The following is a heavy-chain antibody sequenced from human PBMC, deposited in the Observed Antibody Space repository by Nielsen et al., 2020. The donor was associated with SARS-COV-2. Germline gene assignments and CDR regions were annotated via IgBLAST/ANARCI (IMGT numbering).Heavy chain of an antibody. J-gene: IGHJ4*02. V-gene: IGHV2-5*01. CDR1: GFSLNTVGVG. D-gene: IGHD2-8*01. Sequence: SGPTLVKPTQTLTLTCTFSGFSLNTVGVGVGWIRQPPGKALEWLALIYWNDDKRHSPSLKSRLTVTKATSRNQVVLTLTNMEPADTGTYYCAHGGVYFDYWGQGILVTVSS. CDR2: IYWNDDK. CDR3: AHGGVYFDY.